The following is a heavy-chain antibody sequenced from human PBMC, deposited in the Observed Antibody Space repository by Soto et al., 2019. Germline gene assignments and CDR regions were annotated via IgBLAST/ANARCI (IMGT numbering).Heavy chain of an antibody. D-gene: IGHD3-10*01. V-gene: IGHV4-59*01. CDR1: GGSISSYY. Sequence: SETLSLTCTVSGGSISSYYWSWIRQPPGKGLEWIGYIYYSGSTNYNPSLKSRVTISVDTSKNQFSLKLSSVTAADTAVYYCARNAVLLWFGELQYYFDYWGQGTLATVSS. CDR3: ARNAVLLWFGELQYYFDY. CDR2: IYYSGST. J-gene: IGHJ4*02.